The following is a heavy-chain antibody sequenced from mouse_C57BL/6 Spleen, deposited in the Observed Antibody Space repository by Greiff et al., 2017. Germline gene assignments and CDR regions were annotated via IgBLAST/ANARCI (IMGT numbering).Heavy chain of an antibody. D-gene: IGHD1-1*01. Sequence: QVQLQQSGAELVRPGTSVKVSCKASGYAFTNYLIEWVKQRPGQGLEWIGVINPGSGGTNYNEKFKGKATLTADKSSSTAYMQLSSLTSEDSAVYCWAPHYGSSYGFAYWGQVTLVTVSA. J-gene: IGHJ3*01. CDR3: APHYGSSYGFAY. CDR2: INPGSGGT. V-gene: IGHV1-54*01. CDR1: GYAFTNYL.